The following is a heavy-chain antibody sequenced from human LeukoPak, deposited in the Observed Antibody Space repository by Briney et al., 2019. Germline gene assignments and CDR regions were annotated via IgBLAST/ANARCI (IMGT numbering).Heavy chain of an antibody. J-gene: IGHJ3*02. D-gene: IGHD3-10*01. V-gene: IGHV4-34*01. CDR2: IYYSGST. CDR1: GGSFSGYY. Sequence: SETLSLTCAVYGGSFSGYYWSWIRQPPGKGLEWIGSIYYSGSTYYNPSLKGRVIISVDTSKNQFSLRLSSVTAADTAVYYCAGLLWFGEFSGVVRAFDIWGQGTMVTVSS. CDR3: AGLLWFGEFSGVVRAFDI.